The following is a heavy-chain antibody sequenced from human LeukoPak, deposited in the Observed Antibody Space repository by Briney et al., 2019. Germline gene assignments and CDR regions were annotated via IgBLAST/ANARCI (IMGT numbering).Heavy chain of an antibody. CDR1: GGSISSYY. CDR2: IYYSGST. J-gene: IGHJ4*02. Sequence: SETLSLTCSVSGGSISSYYWSWIRQPPGKGLEWIGYIYYSGSTHYNPSLKSRVTITVDTSKNQFSLKLSSVTAADTAVYFCTRGLAVSGRSSLDFWGQGTLVTVSS. D-gene: IGHD6-19*01. V-gene: IGHV4-59*01. CDR3: TRGLAVSGRSSLDF.